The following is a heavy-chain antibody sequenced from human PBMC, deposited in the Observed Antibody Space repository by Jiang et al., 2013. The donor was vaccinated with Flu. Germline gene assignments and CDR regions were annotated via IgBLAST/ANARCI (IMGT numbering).Heavy chain of an antibody. D-gene: IGHD6-19*01. Sequence: RLSCAASGFTFSSYWMHWVRQAPGKGLVWVSRINSDGSSTSYADSVKGRFTISRDNAKNTLYLQMNSLRAEDTAVYYCARDIAVARASGEYYYYYGMDVWGQGTTVTVSS. J-gene: IGHJ6*02. CDR2: INSDGSST. V-gene: IGHV3-74*01. CDR3: ARDIAVARASGEYYYYYGMDV. CDR1: GFTFSSYW.